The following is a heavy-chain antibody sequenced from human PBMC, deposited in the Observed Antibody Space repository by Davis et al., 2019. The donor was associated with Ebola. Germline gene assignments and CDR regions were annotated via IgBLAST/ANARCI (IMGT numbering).Heavy chain of an antibody. D-gene: IGHD3-22*01. CDR2: IIPILGIV. CDR3: AREGGYDSYFDY. V-gene: IGHV1-69*04. CDR1: GGTFSSYA. Sequence: SVKVSCKASGGTFSSYAISWVRQAPGQGLEWMGRIIPILGIVNYAQKLQGRVTMTTDTSTSTAYMELRSLRSDDTAVYYCAREGGYDSYFDYWGQGTLVTVSS. J-gene: IGHJ4*02.